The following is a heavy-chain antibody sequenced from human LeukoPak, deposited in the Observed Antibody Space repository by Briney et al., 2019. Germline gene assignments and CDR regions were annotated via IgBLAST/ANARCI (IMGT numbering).Heavy chain of an antibody. D-gene: IGHD3-22*01. CDR1: GYTFTSYG. J-gene: IGHJ4*02. CDR3: ARGFSYYYDSSGADY. Sequence: ASVKVSCKASGYTFTSYGISWVQQAPGQGLEWMGWISAYNGNTNYAQKLQGRVTMTTDTSTSTAYMELRSLRSDDTAVYYCARGFSYYYDSSGADYWGQGTLVTVSS. V-gene: IGHV1-18*01. CDR2: ISAYNGNT.